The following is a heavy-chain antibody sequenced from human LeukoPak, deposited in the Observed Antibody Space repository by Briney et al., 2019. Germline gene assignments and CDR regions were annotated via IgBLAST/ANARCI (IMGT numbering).Heavy chain of an antibody. D-gene: IGHD3-16*02. CDR3: ARGDDYVWGSYRYVTPVDY. CDR2: IPYDGSNK. V-gene: IGHV3-30-3*01. J-gene: IGHJ4*02. CDR1: GFTFSSYA. Sequence: GGSLRLSCAASGFTFSSYAMHWVRQAPGKELEWVAVIPYDGSNKYYADSVKGRFTISRDNSKNTLYLQMNSLRAEDTAVYYCARGDDYVWGSYRYVTPVDYWGQGTLVTVSS.